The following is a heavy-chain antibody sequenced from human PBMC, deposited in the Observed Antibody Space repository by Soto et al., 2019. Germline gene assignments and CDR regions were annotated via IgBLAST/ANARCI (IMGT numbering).Heavy chain of an antibody. J-gene: IGHJ4*02. D-gene: IGHD3-22*01. CDR3: ARGKIGYYPYFDN. Sequence: QVQLQESGPGLVKPSETLSLTCTVSGDFISSYYWSWIRQPPGKGLEWIGYVYYSGSTNYNPSLKSRVTISVDTSKKQFSLKLRSVTAADTAVYFCARGKIGYYPYFDNWGQGTLVTVYS. CDR2: VYYSGST. V-gene: IGHV4-59*01. CDR1: GDFISSYY.